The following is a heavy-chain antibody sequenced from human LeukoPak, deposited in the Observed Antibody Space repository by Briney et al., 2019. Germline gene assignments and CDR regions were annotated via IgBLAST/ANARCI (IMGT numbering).Heavy chain of an antibody. CDR1: GFTFSNAW. CDR3: TTDYYYYGMDV. J-gene: IGHJ6*02. V-gene: IGHV3-15*01. Sequence: GGSLRPSCVASGFTFSNAWLRWVRQAPGKGLEWVGRIKSRSDNGTTDYAAPVKGRFTISRDDSKNTLYLQLNSLKTEDTAVYYCTTDYYYYGMDVWGQGTTVTVSS. CDR2: IKSRSDNGTT.